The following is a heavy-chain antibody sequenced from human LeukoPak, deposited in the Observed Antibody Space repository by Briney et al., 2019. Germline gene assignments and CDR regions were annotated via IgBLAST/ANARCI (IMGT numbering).Heavy chain of an antibody. Sequence: GGSLGLSCAASGFTFSSYEMNWVRQAPGKGLEWVSYISSSGSTIYYADSVKGRFTISRDNAKNSLYLQMNSLRAEDTAVYYCARGYSYGSDYWGQGTLVTVSS. CDR1: GFTFSSYE. J-gene: IGHJ4*02. V-gene: IGHV3-48*03. D-gene: IGHD5-18*01. CDR2: ISSSGSTI. CDR3: ARGYSYGSDY.